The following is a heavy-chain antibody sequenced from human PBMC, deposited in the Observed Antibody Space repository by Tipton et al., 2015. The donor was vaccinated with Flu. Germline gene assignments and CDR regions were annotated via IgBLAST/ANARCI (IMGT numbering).Heavy chain of an antibody. D-gene: IGHD2-21*01. Sequence: TLSLTCTVSGGSISSSSYYWGWIRQPPGKGLEWMGEIDDSGRTTYNPSLKSRITILVDTSKSQFSLKLSSVTAADTAVYFCARGIYSYGLDSWGQGTPVTVPS. CDR3: ARGIYSYGLDS. J-gene: IGHJ4*02. V-gene: IGHV4-39*07. CDR2: IDDSGRT. CDR1: GGSISSSSYY.